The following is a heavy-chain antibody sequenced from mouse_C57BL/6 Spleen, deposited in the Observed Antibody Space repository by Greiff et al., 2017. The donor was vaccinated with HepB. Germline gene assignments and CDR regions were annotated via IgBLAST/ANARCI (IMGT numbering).Heavy chain of an antibody. J-gene: IGHJ4*01. CDR2: INPNNGGT. V-gene: IGHV1-26*01. Sequence: EVQLQQSGPELVKPGASVKISCKASGYTFTDYYMNWVKQSHGKSLEWIGDINPNNGGTSYNQKFKGKATLTVDKSSSTAYMELRSLTSEDSAVYYCARAGYPHYYAMDYWGQGTSVTVSS. D-gene: IGHD3-1*01. CDR1: GYTFTDYY. CDR3: ARAGYPHYYAMDY.